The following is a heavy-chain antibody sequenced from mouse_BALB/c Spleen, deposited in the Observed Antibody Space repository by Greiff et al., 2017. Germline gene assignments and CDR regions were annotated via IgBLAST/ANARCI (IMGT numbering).Heavy chain of an antibody. CDR1: GYTFSSYW. CDR2: ILPGSGST. Sequence: QVQLQQSGAELMKPGASVKISCKATGYTFSSYWIEWVKQRPGHGLEWIGEILPGSGSTNYNEKFKGKATFTADTSSNTAYMQLSSLTSEDSAVYYCARREYGPYYYAMDYWGQGTSDTVSS. V-gene: IGHV1-9*01. D-gene: IGHD1-1*02. CDR3: ARREYGPYYYAMDY. J-gene: IGHJ4*01.